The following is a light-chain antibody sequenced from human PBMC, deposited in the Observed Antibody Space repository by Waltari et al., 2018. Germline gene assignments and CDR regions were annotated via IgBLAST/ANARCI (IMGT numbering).Light chain of an antibody. CDR3: SSYTTRSILL. J-gene: IGLJ2*01. CDR1: SSDAGGYTY. CDR2: DVA. V-gene: IGLV2-14*03. Sequence: QSALTQPVSVSVSPGQSITISCTGTSSDAGGYTYVAWYQQHPNKAPKVIIYDVANRPFGVSNRFSGSKSGSTASLTISGLQTEDEAYYYCSSYTTRSILLFGGGTKVTVL.